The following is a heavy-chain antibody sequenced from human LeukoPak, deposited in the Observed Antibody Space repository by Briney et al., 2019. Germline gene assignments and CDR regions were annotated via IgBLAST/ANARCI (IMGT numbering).Heavy chain of an antibody. CDR2: IYYSGST. CDR1: GGSISSYY. J-gene: IGHJ4*02. Sequence: PSETLSLTCTVSGGSISSYYWSWIRQPPGKGLEWIGYIYYSGSTNYNPSLKSRVTISVDTSKNQFPLKLCSVTAADTAVYYCARSYTRSGPGFDYWGQGTLVTVSS. CDR3: ARSYTRSGPGFDY. V-gene: IGHV4-59*08. D-gene: IGHD2-15*01.